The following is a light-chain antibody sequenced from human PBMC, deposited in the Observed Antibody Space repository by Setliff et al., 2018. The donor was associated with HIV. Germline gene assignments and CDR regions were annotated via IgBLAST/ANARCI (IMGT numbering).Light chain of an antibody. V-gene: IGKV1-5*03. CDR1: QIVNSW. J-gene: IGKJ1*01. Sequence: DIQMTQSPSTLSASVGDRVTITCRASQIVNSWLAWYQQKPGKAPKLLIYKASSLESGVPSRFSGSGSGTEFTLTISSLQPDDFATYYCQQYSSFPWTVGQGTKVDIK. CDR2: KAS. CDR3: QQYSSFPWT.